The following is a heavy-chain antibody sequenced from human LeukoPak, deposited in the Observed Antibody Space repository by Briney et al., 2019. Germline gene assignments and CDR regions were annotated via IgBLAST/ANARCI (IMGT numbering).Heavy chain of an antibody. D-gene: IGHD3-22*01. Sequence: GASVEVSCKASGYTFTGYYMHWVRQAPGQGLEWMGWINPNSGGTKYAQKFQGRVTMTRDASISTAYMELSGLRSDDTAMYYCARSSGYYYYYGMDVWGQGTTVTVSS. CDR2: INPNSGGT. J-gene: IGHJ6*02. CDR3: ARSSGYYYYYGMDV. V-gene: IGHV1-2*02. CDR1: GYTFTGYY.